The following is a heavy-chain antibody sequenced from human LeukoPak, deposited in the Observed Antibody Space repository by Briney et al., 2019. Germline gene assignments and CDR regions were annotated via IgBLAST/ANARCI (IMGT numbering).Heavy chain of an antibody. Sequence: GESLKISCKGSGYSFTSYWIGWVRQMPGKGLEWMGIIYPGDFDTRYSPSFQGQVTISVDKSISTAYLQWSSLKASDTAMYYCAAGYSSRYNWFDPWGQGTLVTVSS. V-gene: IGHV5-51*01. J-gene: IGHJ5*02. CDR3: AAGYSSRYNWFDP. CDR1: GYSFTSYW. CDR2: IYPGDFDT. D-gene: IGHD6-19*01.